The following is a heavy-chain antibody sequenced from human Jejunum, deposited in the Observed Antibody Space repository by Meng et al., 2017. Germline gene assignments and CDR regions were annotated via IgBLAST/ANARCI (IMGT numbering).Heavy chain of an antibody. J-gene: IGHJ4*02. Sequence: GESLKISCAASGFMFSTYGMTWVRQAPGQGLEWVAVIGGPIDSIHDADYVQGRFTISRDNSKNTLFLHMNSLRVDDTALYYCAKYCDGGCSRNFDHWGQGTLVTVSS. CDR3: AKYCDGGCSRNFDH. CDR1: GFMFSTYG. D-gene: IGHD2-21*02. V-gene: IGHV3-23*01. CDR2: IGGPIDSI.